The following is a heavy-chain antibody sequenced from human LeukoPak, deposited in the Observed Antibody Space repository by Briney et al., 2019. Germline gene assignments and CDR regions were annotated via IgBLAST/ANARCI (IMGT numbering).Heavy chain of an antibody. CDR3: ARGHLYTRTLFDI. CDR1: GGSISSGGYY. Sequence: SQTLSLTCTVSGGSISSGGYYWSWIRQPPGKGLEWIGYIYHSGSTYYNPSLKSRVTISVDRSKNQFSLKLSSVTAADTAVYYCARGHLYTRTLFDIWGQGTMVTVSS. J-gene: IGHJ3*02. CDR2: IYHSGST. D-gene: IGHD3-16*02. V-gene: IGHV4-30-2*01.